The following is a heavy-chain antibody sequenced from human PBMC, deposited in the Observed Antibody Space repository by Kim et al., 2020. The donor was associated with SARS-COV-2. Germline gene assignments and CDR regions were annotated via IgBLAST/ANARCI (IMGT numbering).Heavy chain of an antibody. CDR2: IYYSGST. Sequence: SETLSLTCTVSGGSISSGGYYWSWIRQHPGKGLEWIGYIYYSGSTYYNPSLKSRVTISVDTSKNQFSLKLSSVTAAVTAVYYCARDLGVLTGYTDYWGQGTLVTVSS. CDR3: ARDLGVLTGYTDY. J-gene: IGHJ4*02. CDR1: GGSISSGGYY. V-gene: IGHV4-31*03. D-gene: IGHD3-9*01.